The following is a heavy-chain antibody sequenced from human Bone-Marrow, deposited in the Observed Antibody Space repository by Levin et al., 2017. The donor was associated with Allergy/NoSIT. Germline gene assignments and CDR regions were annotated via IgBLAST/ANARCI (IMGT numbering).Heavy chain of an antibody. J-gene: IGHJ4*02. D-gene: IGHD1-1*01. Sequence: GGSLRLSCAASGFSFAKYGIHWIRHAPGKGLEWVSVISKDGSSKYYEDSVKGRFTISRDNSKNTVYLQMDSLRVEDTAVYFCAKQALDRPYDYWGQGTLVTVSS. CDR2: ISKDGSSK. CDR3: AKQALDRPYDY. V-gene: IGHV3-30*02. CDR1: GFSFAKYG.